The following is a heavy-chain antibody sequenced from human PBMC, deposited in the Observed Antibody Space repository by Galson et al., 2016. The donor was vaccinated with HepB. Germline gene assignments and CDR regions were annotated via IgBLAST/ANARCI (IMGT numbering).Heavy chain of an antibody. CDR2: VSYSGNT. CDR1: GGSISSSSYY. D-gene: IGHD4-23*01. Sequence: ATLSLTCTVSGGSISSSSYYWGRTRQPPVKGLEWIGSVSYSGNTYYNPSLQTRATISVDTSKNQFPLKLSSVTAADTAMYYCARGYHGGGHYYYMDVWGKGTTVTVSS. J-gene: IGHJ6*03. CDR3: ARGYHGGGHYYYMDV. V-gene: IGHV4-39*06.